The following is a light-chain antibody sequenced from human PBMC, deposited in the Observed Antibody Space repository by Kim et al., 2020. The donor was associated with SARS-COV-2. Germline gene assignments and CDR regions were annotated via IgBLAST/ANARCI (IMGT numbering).Light chain of an antibody. CDR3: QKYNCRHT. J-gene: IGKJ2*01. Sequence: DIEMTQFPSTLSACVGDRVTITCRASQSVSRWLAWYQQKPGKAPKLLIYDISRLENGVPSRFSASGSETEFTLTISSLQPDDFATYDSQKYNCRHTFGQGTRLEI. CDR2: DIS. CDR1: QSVSRW. V-gene: IGKV1-5*01.